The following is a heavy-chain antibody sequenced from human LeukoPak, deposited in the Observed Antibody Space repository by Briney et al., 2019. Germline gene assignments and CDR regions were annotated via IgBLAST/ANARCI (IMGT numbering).Heavy chain of an antibody. J-gene: IGHJ3*02. CDR2: VFNSGST. CDR1: SDSISDSVYY. V-gene: IGHV4-39*01. Sequence: SETLSLTCSVSSDSISDSVYYWGWIRQPPGKGLEWIGNVFNSGSTNYNPSLKSRVTISVDTSKNQFSLKLSSVTAADTAVYYCARHACNSPFYSSSWYCAFDIWGQGTMVTVSS. CDR3: ARHACNSPFYSSSWYCAFDI. D-gene: IGHD6-13*01.